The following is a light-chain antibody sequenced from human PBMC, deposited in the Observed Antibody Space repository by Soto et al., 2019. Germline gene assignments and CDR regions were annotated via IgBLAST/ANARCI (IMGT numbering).Light chain of an antibody. V-gene: IGLV1-40*01. CDR3: QSYDGSLSGVV. CDR2: GTS. J-gene: IGLJ2*01. CDR1: SSNIGAGYD. Sequence: QSVLTQPPSVSGAPGQRVTISCTGSSSNIGAGYDVHWYQQLPGTAPKLLMYGTSNGPSGVPDRFSGSKSGTSASLAITGLQAEDEADYYCQSYDGSLSGVVFGGGTKLTVL.